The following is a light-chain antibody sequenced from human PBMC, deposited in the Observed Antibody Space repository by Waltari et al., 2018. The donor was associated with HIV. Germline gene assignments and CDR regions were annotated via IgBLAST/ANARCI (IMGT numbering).Light chain of an antibody. CDR2: DVN. CDR1: SSDVGGYNY. V-gene: IGLV2-11*01. J-gene: IGLJ2*01. CDR3: CSYADTYFVL. Sequence: QSALTQPRSVSGSPGQSVTISCTGTSSDVGGYNYVSWYQHHPNKGPKLLIYDVNKRPSGVPDRFSGSKSVNTASLTISGLQAEDEADYYCCSYADTYFVLFGGRTKLTVL.